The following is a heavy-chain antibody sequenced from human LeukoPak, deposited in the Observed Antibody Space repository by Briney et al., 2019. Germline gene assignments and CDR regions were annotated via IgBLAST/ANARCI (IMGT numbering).Heavy chain of an antibody. J-gene: IGHJ4*02. D-gene: IGHD4-17*01. V-gene: IGHV3-30*02. CDR3: ATTVTTSYDY. CDR2: IRYDGSNK. Sequence: PGGSLRLSCAASGFTFSSYGMHWVRRAPGKGLEWVAFIRYDGSNKYYADSVKGRFTISRDNSKNTLYLQMNSLRAEDTAVYYCATTVTTSYDYWGQGTLVTVSS. CDR1: GFTFSSYG.